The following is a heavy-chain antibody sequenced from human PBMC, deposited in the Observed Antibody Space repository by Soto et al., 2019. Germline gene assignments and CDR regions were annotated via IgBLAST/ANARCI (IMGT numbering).Heavy chain of an antibody. CDR3: ARSNGSGSYYPNWFDP. V-gene: IGHV4-39*01. CDR2: IYYSGST. Sequence: SETLSLTCTVSGGSISSSSYYWGWIRQPPGKGLEWIGSIYYSGSTYYNPSLKSRVTISVDTSKNQFSLKLSSVAAADTAVYYCARSNGSGSYYPNWFDPWGQGTLVTVSS. J-gene: IGHJ5*02. CDR1: GGSISSSSYY. D-gene: IGHD3-10*01.